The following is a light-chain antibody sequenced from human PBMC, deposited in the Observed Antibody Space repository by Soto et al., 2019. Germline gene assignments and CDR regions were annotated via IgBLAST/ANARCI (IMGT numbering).Light chain of an antibody. CDR1: QSVTSSS. J-gene: IGKJ2*01. Sequence: EIVLTQSPGTLSLSPGERATPSCRASQSVTSSSLAWYQQKFGQAPRLLIYDTSNRATGIPDRFSGSGSGTDFTLTISRLEPEDFAVYYCQQYGSSPYTFGQGTKLEIK. V-gene: IGKV3-20*01. CDR3: QQYGSSPYT. CDR2: DTS.